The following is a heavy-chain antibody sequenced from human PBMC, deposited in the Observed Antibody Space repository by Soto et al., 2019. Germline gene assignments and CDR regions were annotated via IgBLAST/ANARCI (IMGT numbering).Heavy chain of an antibody. Sequence: EVQLVESGGGLIQPGGSLRLSCAASGFTVSSNYMSWVRQAPGKGLEWVSVIYSGGSTYYADSVKGRFTISRDNSKNTLYLQMNSLRAEDTAVYYCARDFRFKGGDYVTYWGQGTLVTVSS. J-gene: IGHJ4*02. CDR2: IYSGGST. V-gene: IGHV3-53*01. CDR1: GFTVSSNY. D-gene: IGHD3-10*01. CDR3: ARDFRFKGGDYVTY.